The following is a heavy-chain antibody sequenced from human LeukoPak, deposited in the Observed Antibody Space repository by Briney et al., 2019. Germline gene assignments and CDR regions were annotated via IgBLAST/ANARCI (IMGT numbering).Heavy chain of an antibody. Sequence: GGSLRLSCAASGLTLSSNWMHWVRQAPGKGLEWVTHIKEDGSRRDYAASVSGRFTISRDNAKNKLYLQMNSLRGEDTAVYYCAREVATTGRHYDYWGQGTLVTVSA. D-gene: IGHD5-12*01. CDR1: GLTLSSNW. CDR2: IKEDGSRR. CDR3: AREVATTGRHYDY. V-gene: IGHV3-74*01. J-gene: IGHJ4*02.